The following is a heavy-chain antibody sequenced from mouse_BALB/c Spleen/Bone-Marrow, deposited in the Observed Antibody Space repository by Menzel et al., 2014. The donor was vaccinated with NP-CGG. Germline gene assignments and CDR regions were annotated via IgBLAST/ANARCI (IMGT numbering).Heavy chain of an antibody. D-gene: IGHD1-1*01. CDR2: IWRGGST. CDR1: GFSLTSYG. J-gene: IGHJ1*01. V-gene: IGHV2-5*01. CDR3: AKNQGSFYYGSSHWYFDV. Sequence: VKLQESGPGLVQPSQSLSIPCTVSGFSLTSYGVHWVRQSPGKGLEWLGVIWRGGSTDYNAAFMSRLSITKDNSKSQVFFKMNSLQADDTAIYYCAKNQGSFYYGSSHWYFDVWGAGTTVTVSS.